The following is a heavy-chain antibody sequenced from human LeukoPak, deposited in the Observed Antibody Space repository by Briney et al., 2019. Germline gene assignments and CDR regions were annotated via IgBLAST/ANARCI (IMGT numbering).Heavy chain of an antibody. D-gene: IGHD4-17*01. CDR2: FDPEDGET. Sequence: GASVKVSCKLSGDTLTDLSIHWVRQAPGKGLEWMGGFDPEDGETIYAQKFQGRVTITEDSSTDTGYMEMSSLRSEDRAIFYCATDYGGGFDHWGQGTLVTVSS. CDR1: GDTLTDLS. CDR3: ATDYGGGFDH. J-gene: IGHJ4*02. V-gene: IGHV1-24*01.